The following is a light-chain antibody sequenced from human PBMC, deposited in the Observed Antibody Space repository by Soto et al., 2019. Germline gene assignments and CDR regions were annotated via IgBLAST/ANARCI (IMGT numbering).Light chain of an antibody. CDR2: DAS. Sequence: DIPMTQSPSILSAAVGDRVTISCRASQNVNIFLAWYQQKPGEAPKLLISDASSLESGVPSRFSGSGSGTDFSLTITGLQPDDSATYYCQQYSSYYRPFGQGTKVEIK. CDR1: QNVNIF. V-gene: IGKV1-5*01. CDR3: QQYSSYYRP. J-gene: IGKJ1*01.